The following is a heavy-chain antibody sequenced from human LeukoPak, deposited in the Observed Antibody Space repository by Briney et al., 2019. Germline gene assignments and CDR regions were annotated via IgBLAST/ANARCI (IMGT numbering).Heavy chain of an antibody. Sequence: PGGSLRLSCAASGFTFSSYAMHWVRQAPGKGLEWVAVISYDGSNKYYADSVKGRFTISRDNAKNSLYLQMNSLRDEDTAVYYCARRTKFDYWGQGTLVTVSS. CDR1: GFTFSSYA. V-gene: IGHV3-30-3*01. CDR2: ISYDGSNK. CDR3: ARRTKFDY. J-gene: IGHJ4*02.